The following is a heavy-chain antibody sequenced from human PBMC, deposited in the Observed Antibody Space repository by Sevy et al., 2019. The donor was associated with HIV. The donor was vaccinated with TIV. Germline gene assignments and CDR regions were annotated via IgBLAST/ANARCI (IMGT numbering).Heavy chain of an antibody. V-gene: IGHV4-59*13. CDR2: IYYSGST. Sequence: SETLSLTCTVSGGSISSYYWSWIRQPPGKGPGGIGYIYYSGSTNYNPSLKSRVTISVDKSKNQFSLKLSSVTAADTAVYYCAREFCRGGSCRFDYWGQGTLVTVSS. J-gene: IGHJ4*02. CDR1: GGSISSYY. D-gene: IGHD2-15*01. CDR3: AREFCRGGSCRFDY.